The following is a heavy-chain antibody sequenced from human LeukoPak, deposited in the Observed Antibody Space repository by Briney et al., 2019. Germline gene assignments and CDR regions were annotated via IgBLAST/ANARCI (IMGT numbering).Heavy chain of an antibody. V-gene: IGHV4-34*01. J-gene: IGHJ5*02. Sequence: PSETLSLTCAVYAGSFSGYYWSWIRQPPGKGLEWIGEINHSGSTNYNPSLKSRVTISVDTSKNQFSLKLSSVTAADTAVYYCARQVPAAANSFWFDPWGQGTLVTVSS. CDR1: AGSFSGYY. D-gene: IGHD2-2*01. CDR3: ARQVPAAANSFWFDP. CDR2: INHSGST.